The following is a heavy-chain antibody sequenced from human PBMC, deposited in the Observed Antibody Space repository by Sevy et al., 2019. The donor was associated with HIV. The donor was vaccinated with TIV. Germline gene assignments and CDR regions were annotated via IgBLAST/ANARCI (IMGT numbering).Heavy chain of an antibody. CDR1: GFTISSSA. Sequence: GGSLRLSCAASGFTISSSAMSWVRQAPGKGLEWVSLISGTGTSTYYADSVKGRFAISKDKSKSTLYLQMNSLRAEDTAMYYRANDLRGGTSVTREIDYWGQGTLVTVSS. D-gene: IGHD4-17*01. V-gene: IGHV3-23*01. CDR2: ISGTGTST. CDR3: ANDLRGGTSVTREIDY. J-gene: IGHJ4*02.